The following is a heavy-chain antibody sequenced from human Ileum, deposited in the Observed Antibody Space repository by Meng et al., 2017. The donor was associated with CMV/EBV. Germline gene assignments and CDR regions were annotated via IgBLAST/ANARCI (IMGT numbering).Heavy chain of an antibody. CDR2: INQGGIEK. V-gene: IGHV3-7*01. D-gene: IGHD2-2*01. CDR3: ARYRAHPEY. CDR1: GFTFRSYW. Sequence: GGSLRLSCVVSGFTFRSYWMSWVRQAPGKGLEWVASINQGGIEKHYMDSVKGRFTISRDNAKNSLYLQMNSLRAEDTAVYHCARYRAHPEYWGQGTVVTVSS. J-gene: IGHJ4*02.